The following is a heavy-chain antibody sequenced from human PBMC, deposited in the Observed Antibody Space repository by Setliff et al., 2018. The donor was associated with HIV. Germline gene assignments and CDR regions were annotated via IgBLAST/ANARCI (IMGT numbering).Heavy chain of an antibody. Sequence: ASVKVSCKASGGTFSSYGISWVRQAPRQGLEWMGGIIPIFGTANYAQKFQGRVTITADESTSTAYMELSSLRSEDTAVYYCAREKGNVDSSMVLYYYYGMDVWGQGTTVTVSS. D-gene: IGHD5-18*01. CDR3: AREKGNVDSSMVLYYYYGMDV. V-gene: IGHV1-69*13. CDR2: IIPIFGTA. CDR1: GGTFSSYG. J-gene: IGHJ6*02.